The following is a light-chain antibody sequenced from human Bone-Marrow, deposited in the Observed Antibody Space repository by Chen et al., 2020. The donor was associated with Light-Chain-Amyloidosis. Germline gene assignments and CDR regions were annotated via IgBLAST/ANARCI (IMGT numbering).Light chain of an antibody. Sequence: SYVLTPPSSVSVAPGHTATIACGGNNIGPTSVHWYQQTPGQAPLLVVYDDSARPSGIPERLSGSNSGNTATLTISRVEAGDEADYYCQVWDRSSDRPVFGGGTKLTVL. V-gene: IGLV3-21*02. CDR2: DDS. J-gene: IGLJ3*02. CDR3: QVWDRSSDRPV. CDR1: NIGPTS.